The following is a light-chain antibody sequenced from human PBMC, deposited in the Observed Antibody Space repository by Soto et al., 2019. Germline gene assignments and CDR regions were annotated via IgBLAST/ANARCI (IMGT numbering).Light chain of an antibody. CDR3: QQSAALLLP. J-gene: IGKJ5*01. V-gene: IGKV1-39*01. Sequence: SVSAVSGTVEDRVTITCPASQAISNYLTWYQQKPGQAPNLLIFGATTLQSGVPSRFSGSGYGTNFTLIISVLQPEDFAIYYCQQSAALLLPFADGTRLEIK. CDR2: GAT. CDR1: QAISNY.